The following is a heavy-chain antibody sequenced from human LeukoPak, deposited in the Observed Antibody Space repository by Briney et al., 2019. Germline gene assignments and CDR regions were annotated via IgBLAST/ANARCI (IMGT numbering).Heavy chain of an antibody. CDR3: ARDLSGVTGYTYGRGIDY. CDR1: GFTFSSYG. Sequence: GGSLRLSCAASGFTFSSYGMDWVRQAPGKGLEWVAFIRYDGTKKCYADSVKGRFTISRDNSKNMLYLQMNSLRAEDTAVYYCARDLSGVTGYTYGRGIDYWGQGTLVTVSS. D-gene: IGHD5-18*01. CDR2: IRYDGTKK. V-gene: IGHV3-30*02. J-gene: IGHJ4*02.